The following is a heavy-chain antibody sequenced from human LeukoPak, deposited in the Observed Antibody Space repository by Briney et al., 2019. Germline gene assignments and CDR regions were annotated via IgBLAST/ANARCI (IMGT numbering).Heavy chain of an antibody. CDR3: PTEGNVVGTGHFDY. D-gene: IGHD2-21*02. CDR2: IRYDGSNK. Sequence: GGSLRLSCAASGFTFSSYGMNWVRQAPGKGLEWVAFIRYDGSNKYYADSEKGRFIFSRDNSKYTMFLQMNSLSGEETAVYYCPTEGNVVGTGHFDYWGQGTLVTVSS. J-gene: IGHJ4*02. V-gene: IGHV3-30*02. CDR1: GFTFSSYG.